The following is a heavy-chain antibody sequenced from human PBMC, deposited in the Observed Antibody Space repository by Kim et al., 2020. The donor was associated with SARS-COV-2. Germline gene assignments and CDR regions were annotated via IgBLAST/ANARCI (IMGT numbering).Heavy chain of an antibody. CDR1: GFTFSDYY. V-gene: IGHV3-11*01. D-gene: IGHD3-22*01. J-gene: IGHJ3*02. Sequence: GGSLRLSCAASGFTFSDYYMSWIRQAPGKGLEWVSYISSSGSTIYYADSVKGRFTISRDNAKNSLYPQMNSLRAEDTAVYYCARDYYYDSSGYYYNNDAFDIWGQGTMVTVSS. CDR3: ARDYYYDSSGYYYNNDAFDI. CDR2: ISSSGSTI.